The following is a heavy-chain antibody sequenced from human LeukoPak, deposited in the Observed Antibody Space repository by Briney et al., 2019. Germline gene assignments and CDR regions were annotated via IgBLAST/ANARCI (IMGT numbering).Heavy chain of an antibody. CDR3: AIPGGYSYGYTPRFDY. CDR1: GFTFTSYG. V-gene: IGHV3-21*04. Sequence: PVGSLRLSCAASGFTFTSYGMTWVRQAPGKGLEWVSSISSSSSYIYYSDSVKGRFTISRDNSKNTLYLQMNSLRAEDTAVYYCAIPGGYSYGYTPRFDYWGQGTLVTVSS. D-gene: IGHD5-18*01. CDR2: ISSSSSYI. J-gene: IGHJ4*02.